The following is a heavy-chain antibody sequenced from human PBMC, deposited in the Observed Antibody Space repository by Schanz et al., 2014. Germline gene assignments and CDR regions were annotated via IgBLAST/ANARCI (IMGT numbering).Heavy chain of an antibody. J-gene: IGHJ4*02. V-gene: IGHV1-69*09. CDR1: GGTFSSYT. D-gene: IGHD6-6*01. CDR3: ARDQSPYANSSDVRYFDY. CDR2: IIPILGIA. Sequence: QVQLVQSGAEVKKPGASVKVSCKASGGTFSSYTISWVRQAPGQGLEWMGRIIPILGIANYAQKFQGRVTITADRSTSTAYMDLRSLRSDDAAVYYCARDQSPYANSSDVRYFDYWGQGTLVTVSS.